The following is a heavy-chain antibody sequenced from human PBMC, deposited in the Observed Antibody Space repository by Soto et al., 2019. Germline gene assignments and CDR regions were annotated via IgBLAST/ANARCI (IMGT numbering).Heavy chain of an antibody. CDR3: AKDPYYDILTAFDP. CDR1: GFTFSSYA. J-gene: IGHJ5*02. Sequence: PGGSLRLSCAASGFTFSSYAMSWVRQAPGKGLEWVPAISGSGGSTYYADSVKGRFTISRDNSKNTLYLQMNSLRAEDTAVYYCAKDPYYDILTAFDPWGQGTLVTVSS. D-gene: IGHD3-9*01. V-gene: IGHV3-23*01. CDR2: ISGSGGST.